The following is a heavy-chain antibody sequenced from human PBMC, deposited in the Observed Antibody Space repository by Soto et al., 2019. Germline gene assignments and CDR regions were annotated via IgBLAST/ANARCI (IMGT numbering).Heavy chain of an antibody. J-gene: IGHJ4*02. CDR3: ARDGSDLSGGSCEFDY. CDR2: TYYRSKWYN. D-gene: IGHD2-15*01. Sequence: SQTLSLTCAISGDSVSRNSAAWNWIRQSPSRGLEWLGRTYYRSKWYNDYAVSVKSRITINPDTSKNQFSLQLNSVTPEDTAVYYCARDGSDLSGGSCEFDYWGQGTLVTVSS. V-gene: IGHV6-1*01. CDR1: GDSVSRNSAA.